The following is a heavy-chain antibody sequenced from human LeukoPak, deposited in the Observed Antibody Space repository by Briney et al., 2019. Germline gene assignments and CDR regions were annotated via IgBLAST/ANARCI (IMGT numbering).Heavy chain of an antibody. V-gene: IGHV4-38-2*01. CDR3: ARHATIENYWYFDL. Sequence: SETLSLTCAVSGYSISSGYYWGWIRQPPGKGLEWIGSIYHSGSTYYNPSLKSRVTISVDTSKNQFSLKLSSVTAADTAVYYCARHATIENYWYFDLWGRGTLVTVSS. D-gene: IGHD4/OR15-4a*01. CDR2: IYHSGST. J-gene: IGHJ2*01. CDR1: GYSISSGYY.